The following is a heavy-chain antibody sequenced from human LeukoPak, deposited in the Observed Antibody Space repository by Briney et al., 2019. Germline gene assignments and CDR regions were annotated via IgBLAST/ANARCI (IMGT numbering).Heavy chain of an antibody. Sequence: GGALRVSCAASGITVSANYMSWVRQAPGKGLEWGSLLYSGGTTHYADSVKGRFTISRDNSKNTLYLQRNSVRPEDTAVYYCASVPGEAAFDPWGQGTLVTVSS. CDR3: ASVPGEAAFDP. CDR2: LYSGGTT. V-gene: IGHV3-66*02. D-gene: IGHD4-17*01. J-gene: IGHJ5*02. CDR1: GITVSANY.